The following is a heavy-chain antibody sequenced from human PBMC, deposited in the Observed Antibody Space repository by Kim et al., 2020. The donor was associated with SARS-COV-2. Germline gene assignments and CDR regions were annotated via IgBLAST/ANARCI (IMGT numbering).Heavy chain of an antibody. CDR2: IYYSGST. J-gene: IGHJ6*02. CDR3: ARDHSLAAAGTHYGMDV. CDR1: GGSISSGGYY. V-gene: IGHV4-31*03. D-gene: IGHD6-13*01. Sequence: SETLSLTCTVSGGSISSGGYYWSWIRQHPGKGLEWIGYIYYSGSTYYNPSLKSRVTISVDTSKNQFSLKLSSVTAADTAVYYCARDHSLAAAGTHYGMDVWGQGTTVTVSS.